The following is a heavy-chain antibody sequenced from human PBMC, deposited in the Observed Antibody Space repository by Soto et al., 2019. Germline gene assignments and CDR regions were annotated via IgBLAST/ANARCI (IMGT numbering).Heavy chain of an antibody. CDR2: IYHSGST. Sequence: SETLSLTGAVSGYSISSGYYWGWIRQSPGKGLEWIGRIYHSGSTYYNPSLKSRVIISVDTSKNQFSLKLSSVTAADTAVYYCARLAPIAAADGMDVWGQGTTVTVSS. J-gene: IGHJ6*02. D-gene: IGHD6-13*01. CDR3: ARLAPIAAADGMDV. V-gene: IGHV4-38-2*01. CDR1: GYSISSGYY.